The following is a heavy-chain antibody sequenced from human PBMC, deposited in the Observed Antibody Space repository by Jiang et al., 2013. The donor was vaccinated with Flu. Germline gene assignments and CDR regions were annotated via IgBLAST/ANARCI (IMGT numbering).Heavy chain of an antibody. V-gene: IGHV4-39*07. Sequence: SISDSRSYWGLDPPAPRKGLEWIGNIYHSGSTNYSPSLKSRVTISVDTSKNQFSLNLSSVTAADTAVYYCATKATYYDFWTDHYQPPYSDYWGQGTLITVSS. CDR3: ATKATYYDFWTDHYQPPYSDY. D-gene: IGHD3/OR15-3a*01. J-gene: IGHJ4*02. CDR2: IYHSGST. CDR1: SISDSRSY.